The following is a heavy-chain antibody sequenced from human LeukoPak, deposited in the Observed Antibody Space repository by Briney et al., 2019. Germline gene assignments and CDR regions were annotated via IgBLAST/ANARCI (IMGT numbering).Heavy chain of an antibody. CDR3: AREPAGFVYYGMDV. V-gene: IGHV3-66*01. CDR2: IFTGGST. CDR1: GFTFSSYA. D-gene: IGHD3-10*01. Sequence: GGSLRLSCAASGFTFSSYAMSWVRQPPGKGLEWVSVIFTGGSTYYADSVKGRFTISRDNAKNSLYLQMNSLRAEDTAVYYCAREPAGFVYYGMDVWGQGTTVTVSS. J-gene: IGHJ6*02.